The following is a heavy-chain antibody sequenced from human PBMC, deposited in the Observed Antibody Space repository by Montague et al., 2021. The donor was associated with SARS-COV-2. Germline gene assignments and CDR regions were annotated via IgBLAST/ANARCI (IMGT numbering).Heavy chain of an antibody. D-gene: IGHD1-14*01. CDR2: TCYRSKWYN. Sequence: CAISGDSVSSSIAAWNWIRQSPSRGLEWLGRTCYRSKWYNDYAVSVRSRITISPDTSKNQFSLQLNSVTPEDTAVYYCTQERGPGRTTWHYFDYWGQGTLVTVSS. J-gene: IGHJ4*02. CDR3: TQERGPGRTTWHYFDY. V-gene: IGHV6-1*01. CDR1: GDSVSSSIAA.